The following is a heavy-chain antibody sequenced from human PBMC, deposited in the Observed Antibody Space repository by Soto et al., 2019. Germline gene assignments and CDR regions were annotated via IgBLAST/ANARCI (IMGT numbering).Heavy chain of an antibody. D-gene: IGHD6-6*01. J-gene: IGHJ6*02. CDR3: ARDRYGGSSSPSGGMDV. CDR2: INPSGGST. Sequence: ASVKVSCKASGYTFTSYYIHWVRQAPGQGLEWMGIINPSGGSTSYAQKFQGRVTMTRDTSTSTVYMELSSLRSEDTAVYYCARDRYGGSSSPSGGMDVWGQGTTVTVSS. V-gene: IGHV1-46*01. CDR1: GYTFTSYY.